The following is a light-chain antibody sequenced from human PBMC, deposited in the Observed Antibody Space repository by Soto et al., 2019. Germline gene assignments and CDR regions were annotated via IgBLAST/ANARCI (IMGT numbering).Light chain of an antibody. Sequence: DIVMTQSPATLSVSPGERATLSCRASQSVSRNSAWYQQKPGQPPRLLIYDASTRATGVPARFGGSGSGREFTLTISGLQSEDFAVYYCQQYGDWPPDTFGQGTKVEI. J-gene: IGKJ2*01. V-gene: IGKV3-15*01. CDR2: DAS. CDR3: QQYGDWPPDT. CDR1: QSVSRN.